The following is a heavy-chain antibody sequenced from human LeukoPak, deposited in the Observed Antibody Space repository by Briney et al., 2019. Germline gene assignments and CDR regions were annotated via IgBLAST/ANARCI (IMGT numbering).Heavy chain of an antibody. CDR2: IYHGGST. J-gene: IGHJ4*02. V-gene: IGHV4-34*01. CDR3: ARGRRGIAVAT. Sequence: PSETLSLTCAVYGGSFSGYYWSWIRQPPGKGLEWIGYIYHGGSTYYNPSLKSRVTISVDRSKNQFSLKLSSVTAADTAVYYCARGRRGIAVATWGRGTLVTVSS. D-gene: IGHD6-19*01. CDR1: GGSFSGYY.